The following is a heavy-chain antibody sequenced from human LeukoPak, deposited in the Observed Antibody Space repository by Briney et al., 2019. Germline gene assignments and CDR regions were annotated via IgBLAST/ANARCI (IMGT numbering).Heavy chain of an antibody. D-gene: IGHD3-22*01. Sequence: GGSLRLSCAASGFTFDDYAMHWVRQAPGKGLEWVSGISWNSGSIGYADSVKGRFTISRDNSKATLYVQMNSLTAEDTAVYFCAKGWSIYYDGSGFPDYWGQGTLVTVSS. CDR3: AKGWSIYYDGSGFPDY. J-gene: IGHJ4*02. CDR1: GFTFDDYA. V-gene: IGHV3-9*01. CDR2: ISWNSGSI.